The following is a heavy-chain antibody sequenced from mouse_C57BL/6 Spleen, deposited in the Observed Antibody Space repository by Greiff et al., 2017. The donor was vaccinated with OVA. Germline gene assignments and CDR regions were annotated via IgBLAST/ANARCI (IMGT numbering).Heavy chain of an antibody. CDR1: GFTFSDYY. CDR2: ISNGGGST. Sequence: DVMLVESGGGLVQPGGSLKLSCAASGFTFSDYYMYWVRQTPEKRLEWVAYISNGGGSTYYPDTVKGRFTISRDNAKNTLYLQMSRLKSEDTAMYYCARAHYYGSSSDWYFDVWGTGTTVTVSS. CDR3: ARAHYYGSSSDWYFDV. J-gene: IGHJ1*03. V-gene: IGHV5-12*01. D-gene: IGHD1-1*01.